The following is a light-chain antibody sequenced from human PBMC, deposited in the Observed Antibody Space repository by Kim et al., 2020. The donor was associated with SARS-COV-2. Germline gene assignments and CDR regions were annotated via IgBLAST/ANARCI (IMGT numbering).Light chain of an antibody. CDR1: SSDVGGYNY. Sequence: QSALTQPASVSGSPGQSITISCTGTSSDVGGYNYLSWYQQLPGKAPKLIIYDVSKRPSGVSNRFSGSKSGNTASLTISGLQAEDEADYYCNSYTSSSTWVFGGGTKVTVL. CDR2: DVS. J-gene: IGLJ3*02. CDR3: NSYTSSSTWV. V-gene: IGLV2-14*01.